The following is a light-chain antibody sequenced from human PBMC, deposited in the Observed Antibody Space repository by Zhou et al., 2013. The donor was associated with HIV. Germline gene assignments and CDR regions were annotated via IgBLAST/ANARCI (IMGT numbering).Light chain of an antibody. J-gene: IGKJ2*01. CDR3: QLYGTSPKFT. Sequence: IVLTQSPGTLSLSPGERATLSCRASQSVISRNLAWYQQKPGQAPRLIIYDASSRASGIPDRFSGSGSETDFTLTITRLEPEDFAVYYCQLYGTSPKFTFGQGTKLEIK. V-gene: IGKV3-20*01. CDR2: DAS. CDR1: QSVISRN.